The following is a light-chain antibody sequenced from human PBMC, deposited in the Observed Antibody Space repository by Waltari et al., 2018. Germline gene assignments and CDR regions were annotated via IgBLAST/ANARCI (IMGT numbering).Light chain of an antibody. CDR2: DDT. V-gene: IGLV3-21*04. Sequence: SYVLTQAPSLSVAPGKTASITCGANNIGDKNVNWYQQRPGLAPTLVIYDDTDRPPGIPERFPASNSRNTATLTISSVEAGDEADYYCQVWDNSNDQYVFGPGTKVSVL. CDR3: QVWDNSNDQYV. J-gene: IGLJ1*01. CDR1: NIGDKN.